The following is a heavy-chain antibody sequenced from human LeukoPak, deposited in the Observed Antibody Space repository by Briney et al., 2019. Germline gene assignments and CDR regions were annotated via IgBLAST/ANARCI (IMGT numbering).Heavy chain of an antibody. V-gene: IGHV1-69*04. CDR2: IIPILGIA. CDR3: ARSPTPFFYDSGAYYSDF. D-gene: IGHD3-22*01. CDR1: GGTFISYA. Sequence: SVKVSCKASGGTFISYAISWVRQAPGQGLEWMGRIIPILGIANYAQKFQGRVTITADKSTSTAYMELSSLRSEDTAVYYCARSPTPFFYDSGAYYSDFWGQGTLVTVSS. J-gene: IGHJ4*02.